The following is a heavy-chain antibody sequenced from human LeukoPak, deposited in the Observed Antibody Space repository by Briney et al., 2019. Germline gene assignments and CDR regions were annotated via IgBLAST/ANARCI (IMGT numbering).Heavy chain of an antibody. J-gene: IGHJ6*02. CDR2: IKQGGGEK. CDR3: AREINYSNYGYYYYYGMDV. Sequence: LPGGSLRLSCAASGFTFSSYAMSWVRQAPGKGLEWVANIKQGGGEKYYVDSVKGRFTISRDNAKNSLYLQMNSLRAEDTAVYYCAREINYSNYGYYYYYGMDVWGQGTTVTVSS. D-gene: IGHD4-11*01. V-gene: IGHV3-7*01. CDR1: GFTFSSYA.